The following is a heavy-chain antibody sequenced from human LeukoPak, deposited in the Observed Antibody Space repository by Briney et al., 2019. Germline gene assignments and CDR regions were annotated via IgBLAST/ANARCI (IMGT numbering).Heavy chain of an antibody. V-gene: IGHV3-33*01. J-gene: IGHJ6*02. Sequence: GGSLRLSCAASGFAFSSYGMHWVCQAPGKGLEWVAVIWYDGSNKYYADSVKGRFTISRDNSKNTLYLQMNSLRAEDTAVYYCARAGSSSTGGMDVWGQGTTVTVSS. CDR1: GFAFSSYG. CDR2: IWYDGSNK. D-gene: IGHD6-6*01. CDR3: ARAGSSSTGGMDV.